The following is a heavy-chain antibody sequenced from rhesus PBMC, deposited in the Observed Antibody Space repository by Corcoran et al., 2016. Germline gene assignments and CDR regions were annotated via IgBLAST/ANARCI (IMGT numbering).Heavy chain of an antibody. CDR1: GASISSYW. CDR3: AREDSNYCDY. J-gene: IGHJ4*01. D-gene: IGHD4-23*01. CDR2: SNGNRGST. V-gene: IGHV4-80*01. Sequence: QVQLQESGPGLVKPSETLSLSCAVSGASISSYWWSWIRQPPGKGLEWIGESNGNRGSTSSNSTIKSGVTISKDASKTQFSLRLNSVTAADTAVYYCAREDSNYCDYWGQGVLVTVSS.